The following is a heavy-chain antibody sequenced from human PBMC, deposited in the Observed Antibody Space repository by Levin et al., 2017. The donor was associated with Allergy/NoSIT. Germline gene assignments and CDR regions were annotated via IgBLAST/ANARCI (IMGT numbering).Heavy chain of an antibody. CDR1: GGSISSGGYY. CDR3: ARAVELAFDY. V-gene: IGHV4-31*03. D-gene: IGHD1-7*01. Sequence: SETLSLTCTVSGGSISSGGYYWSWIRQHPGKGLEWIGYIYYSGSTYYNPSLKSRVTISVDTSKNQFSLKLSSVTAADTAVYYCARAVELAFDYWGQGTLVTVSS. J-gene: IGHJ4*02. CDR2: IYYSGST.